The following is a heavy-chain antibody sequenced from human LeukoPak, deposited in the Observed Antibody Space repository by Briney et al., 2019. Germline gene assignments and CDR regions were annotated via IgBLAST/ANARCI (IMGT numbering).Heavy chain of an antibody. CDR2: IYYSGST. J-gene: IGHJ4*02. V-gene: IGHV4-30-4*01. Sequence: PSETLSLTCTVSGGSISSGDYYWSWIRQPPGKGLEWIGYIYYSGSTYYNPSLKSRVTMSVDTSKNQFSLKLSSVTAADTAVYYCARVSGDYLEYYFDYWGQGTLVTVSS. CDR3: ARVSGDYLEYYFDY. CDR1: GGSISSGDYY. D-gene: IGHD4-17*01.